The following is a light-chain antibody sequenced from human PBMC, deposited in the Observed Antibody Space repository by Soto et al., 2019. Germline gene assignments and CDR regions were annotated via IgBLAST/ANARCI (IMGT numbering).Light chain of an antibody. CDR3: QQYYSTPWT. Sequence: DIVMTQSPDSLAVSLGERATINCTSSQRVLDSPTSEDYLSWYQQSPGQPPKLLIYWASTRESGVPDRFRGSGSGTDFTLTISSLQAEDVAVYYCQQYYSTPWTFGQGTKVEIK. CDR1: QRVLDSPTSEDY. J-gene: IGKJ1*01. V-gene: IGKV4-1*01. CDR2: WAS.